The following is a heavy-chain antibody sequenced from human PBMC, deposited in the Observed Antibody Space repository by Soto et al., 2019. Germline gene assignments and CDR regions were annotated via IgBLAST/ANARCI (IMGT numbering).Heavy chain of an antibody. Sequence: GGSLRLSCAASGFTFSSYAMYWVRQAPGKGLEWVAVIWYDGSKKYYADSVKGRFTISRDNSKNTLYLQMNSLRAEDTAVYHCARVQYSSSWYIGYWGQGTLVTVSS. CDR1: GFTFSSYA. CDR3: ARVQYSSSWYIGY. D-gene: IGHD6-13*01. CDR2: IWYDGSKK. V-gene: IGHV3-33*07. J-gene: IGHJ4*02.